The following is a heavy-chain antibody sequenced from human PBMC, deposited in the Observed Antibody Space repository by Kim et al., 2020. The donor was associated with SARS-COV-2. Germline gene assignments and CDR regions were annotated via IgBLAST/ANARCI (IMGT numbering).Heavy chain of an antibody. D-gene: IGHD6-13*01. Sequence: VKGRFTIARDNSKNTLYLQMNSLRAEDTAVYYCAKGKALGYSSSWPIFDYWGQGTLVTVSS. J-gene: IGHJ4*02. V-gene: IGHV3-23*01. CDR3: AKGKALGYSSSWPIFDY.